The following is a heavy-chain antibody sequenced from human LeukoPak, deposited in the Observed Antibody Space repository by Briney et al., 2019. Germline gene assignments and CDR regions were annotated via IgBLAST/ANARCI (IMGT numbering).Heavy chain of an antibody. V-gene: IGHV4-39*01. CDR2: IYYSGST. D-gene: IGHD3-9*01. Sequence: SETLSLTCTVSGGSISSSSYYWGWIRQPPGKGLEWIGSIYYSGSTYYNPSLKSRVTISVDTSKNQFSLKLSSVTAADTAAYYCARSRYFDWLLTNWFDPWGQGTLVTVSS. J-gene: IGHJ5*02. CDR1: GGSISSSSYY. CDR3: ARSRYFDWLLTNWFDP.